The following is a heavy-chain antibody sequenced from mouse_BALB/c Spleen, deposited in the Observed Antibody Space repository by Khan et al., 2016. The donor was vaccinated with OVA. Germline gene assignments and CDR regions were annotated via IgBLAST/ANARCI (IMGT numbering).Heavy chain of an antibody. CDR1: GYTFTDYN. CDR2: IYPYNGGT. V-gene: IGHV1S29*02. J-gene: IGHJ2*01. Sequence: VQLQQSGPELVKPGASVKISCKASGYTFTDYNMHWVKQSHGKSLDWIGYIYPYNGGTGYNQKFKSKATLTVDNSSSTAYMELRRLTSEDTAVYNGARSRGPGYDDCFDYWGQGTTLTVAS. CDR3: ARSRGPGYDDCFDY. D-gene: IGHD2-3*01.